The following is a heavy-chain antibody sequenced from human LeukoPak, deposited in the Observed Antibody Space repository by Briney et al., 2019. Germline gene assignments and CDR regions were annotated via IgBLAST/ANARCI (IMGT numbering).Heavy chain of an antibody. CDR1: GYRFTNYW. CDR3: ASAQKSHGFDI. Sequence: GESLKISCKGSGYRFTNYWIAWVRQMPGRGLEWMGIIYPGDSDTRYRPSFRGQVTMSVDKSISTAYLQWSSLEASVTAMYYCASAQKSHGFDIWGQGTMVTVSS. V-gene: IGHV5-51*01. CDR2: IYPGDSDT. J-gene: IGHJ3*02.